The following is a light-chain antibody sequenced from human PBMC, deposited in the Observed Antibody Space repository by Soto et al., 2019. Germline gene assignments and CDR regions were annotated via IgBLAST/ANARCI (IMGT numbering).Light chain of an antibody. CDR2: GVS. V-gene: IGKV3-20*01. Sequence: IVLTQSPGTLSLSPGERATLSCRASQTGSNSYLAWYQQNSGQAPRLLIYGVSTRATGIPDRFSGSGSGTEFHLTISRLEPEDFAVYICQHYGYPQWTFGPGTKVEIK. CDR3: QHYGYPQWT. CDR1: QTGSNSY. J-gene: IGKJ1*01.